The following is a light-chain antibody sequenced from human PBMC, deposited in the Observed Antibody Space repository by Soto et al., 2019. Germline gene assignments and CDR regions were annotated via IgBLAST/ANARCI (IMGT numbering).Light chain of an antibody. CDR3: HQRQSWPRT. J-gene: IGKJ1*01. V-gene: IGKV3-11*01. Sequence: EIVLTQSPATLSLSPGERATLSCRASQSVGSSLARYQQKLGQAPRLLIYAASNRAAGIPARFSGSGSETDFTLTISDVEPEDFAVYYCHQRQSWPRTFGQGTKV. CDR2: AAS. CDR1: QSVGSS.